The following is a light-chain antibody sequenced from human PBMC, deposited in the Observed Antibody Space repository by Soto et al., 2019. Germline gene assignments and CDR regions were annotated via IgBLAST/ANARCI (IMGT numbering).Light chain of an antibody. CDR3: QQYNSYSSGT. J-gene: IGKJ1*01. CDR1: QDVKRW. CDR2: LAS. V-gene: IGKV1-5*03. Sequence: DVQMTQSPSTLSASVGDRVIITCRASQDVKRWLAWYQQKPGKAPKLLIYLASTLENEVPSRFSGSGSGTEFTLTINNLQPEDFAIYYCQQYNSYSSGTFGQGTRVDIK.